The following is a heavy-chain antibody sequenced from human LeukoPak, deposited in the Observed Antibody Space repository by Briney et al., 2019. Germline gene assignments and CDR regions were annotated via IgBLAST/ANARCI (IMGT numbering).Heavy chain of an antibody. CDR2: MNPNSGNT. CDR1: GYTFTSYD. CDR3: ARSSYSSGSDGFDI. J-gene: IGHJ3*02. Sequence: GASVKVSCKASGYTFTSYDINWVRQATGQGLEWMGWMNPNSGNTGYTQKFQGRVTMTRDTSISTAYMEMSSLIYDDTAVYYCARSSYSSGSDGFDIWGQGTMVTVSS. V-gene: IGHV1-8*01. D-gene: IGHD6-19*01.